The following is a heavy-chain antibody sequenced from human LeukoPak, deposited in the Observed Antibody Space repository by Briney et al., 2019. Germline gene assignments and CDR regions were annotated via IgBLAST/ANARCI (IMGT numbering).Heavy chain of an antibody. CDR2: ISGSGGST. Sequence: QPGGSLRLSCAASGFTFSSYAMSWVRQAPGKGLEWVSAISGSGGSTYYADSVKGRFTISRDNSKNTLYLQMNSLRAEDTAVYYCARSYYYGSGSYYHFDYWGQGTLVTVSS. CDR3: ARSYYYGSGSYYHFDY. V-gene: IGHV3-23*01. D-gene: IGHD3-10*01. J-gene: IGHJ4*02. CDR1: GFTFSSYA.